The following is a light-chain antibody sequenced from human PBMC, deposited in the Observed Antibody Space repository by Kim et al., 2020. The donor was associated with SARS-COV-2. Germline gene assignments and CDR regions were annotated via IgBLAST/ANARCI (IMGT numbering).Light chain of an antibody. J-gene: IGKJ1*01. CDR3: QQYVSSPWT. Sequence: SPGARATLSSRASQSISNNYVAWYHQKPGQAPRLLIYGASRRATGIPDRFSGSGSGTDFTLTISRLEPEDFAVYYCQQYVSSPWTFGQGTKVDIK. CDR1: QSISNNY. V-gene: IGKV3-20*01. CDR2: GAS.